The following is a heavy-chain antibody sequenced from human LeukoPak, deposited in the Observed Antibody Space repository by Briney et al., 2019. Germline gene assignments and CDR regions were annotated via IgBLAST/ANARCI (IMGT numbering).Heavy chain of an antibody. J-gene: IGHJ4*02. CDR2: ISSSGTTT. CDR1: GLTFSSYE. D-gene: IGHD1-26*01. Sequence: GGSLRLSCAASGLTFSSYEMNWVRQAPGKGLEWVSYISSSGTTTHYADSVKGRFTISRDNAKHSLYLQMNSLRVEDTAAYYCTRGSGSYDYWGQGTLVTVSS. CDR3: TRGSGSYDY. V-gene: IGHV3-48*03.